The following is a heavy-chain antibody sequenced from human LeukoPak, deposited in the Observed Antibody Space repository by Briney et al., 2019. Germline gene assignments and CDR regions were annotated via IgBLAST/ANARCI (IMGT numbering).Heavy chain of an antibody. J-gene: IGHJ4*02. V-gene: IGHV5-51*01. CDR2: IYPGDSDA. D-gene: IGHD6-25*01. CDR1: GYSFTSYW. Sequence: GESLKISCKGSGYSFTSYWIGWVRQMPGKGLEWMGIIYPGDSDARHSPSFQGQVTISADKSISTAYLQWSSLKASDTAMYYCARHSLPQGGYNFDYWDQGTLVTVSS. CDR3: ARHSLPQGGYNFDY.